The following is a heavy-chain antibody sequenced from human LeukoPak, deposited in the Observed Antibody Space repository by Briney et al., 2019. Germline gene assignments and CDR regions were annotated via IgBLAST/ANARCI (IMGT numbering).Heavy chain of an antibody. CDR3: ARDLVGRSGFVDY. V-gene: IGHV1-18*04. CDR2: ISAYNGNT. Sequence: ASVKVSCKASGYTFTGYYMHWVRQAPGQGLEWMGWISAYNGNTNYAQKFQGRVTMTTDTSTSTAYMELRSLRSDDTAVYYCARDLVGRSGFVDYWGQGTLVTVSS. CDR1: GYTFTGYY. J-gene: IGHJ4*02. D-gene: IGHD3-10*01.